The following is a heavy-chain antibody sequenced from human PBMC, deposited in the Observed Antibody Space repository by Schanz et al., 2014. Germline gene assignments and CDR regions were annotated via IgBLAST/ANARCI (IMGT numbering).Heavy chain of an antibody. Sequence: QLQLQESGPGLVKASETLSLTCSVSGGSINSGGYRWGWIRQPPGKGLEWIGTMYSSGSTYYNPSLKSRLPISADPPRNHFSLKVRSVPAADTAVYYCARARGSNRGPRKYYFDYWGQGTLVTVSS. V-gene: IGHV4-39*02. CDR2: MYSSGST. J-gene: IGHJ4*02. CDR3: ARARGSNRGPRKYYFDY. CDR1: GGSINSGGYR.